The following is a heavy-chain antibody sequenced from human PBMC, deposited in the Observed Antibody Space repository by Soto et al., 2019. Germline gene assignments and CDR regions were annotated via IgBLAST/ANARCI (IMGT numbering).Heavy chain of an antibody. D-gene: IGHD1-7*01. Sequence: ASVKVSCKASGYTFTSYGISWVRQAPGQGLEWMGWISAYNGNTNYAQKLQGRVTMTTDTSTSTAYMELSRLRSDDTAVYYCAREAITGTTPPPLDDWGQGTRVTVAS. CDR3: AREAITGTTPPPLDD. CDR1: GYTFTSYG. J-gene: IGHJ4*02. CDR2: ISAYNGNT. V-gene: IGHV1-18*01.